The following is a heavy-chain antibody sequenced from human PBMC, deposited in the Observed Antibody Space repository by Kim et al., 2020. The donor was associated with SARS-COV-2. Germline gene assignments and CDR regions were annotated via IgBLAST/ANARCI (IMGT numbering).Heavy chain of an antibody. D-gene: IGHD3-9*01. CDR1: GGSISSSNW. CDR3: ARGGGTTYYDILTGYYSRSWFDP. J-gene: IGHJ5*02. Sequence: SETLSLTCAVSGGSISSSNWWSWVRQPPGKGLEWIGEIYHSGSTNYNPSLKSRVTISVDKSKNQFSLKLSSVTAADTAVYYCARGGGTTYYDILTGYYSRSWFDPWGQGTLVTVSS. V-gene: IGHV4-4*02. CDR2: IYHSGST.